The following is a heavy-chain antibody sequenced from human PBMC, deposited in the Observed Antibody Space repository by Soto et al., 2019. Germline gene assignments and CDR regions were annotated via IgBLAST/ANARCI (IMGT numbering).Heavy chain of an antibody. J-gene: IGHJ4*02. D-gene: IGHD1-26*01. CDR1: VYTFTGYY. CDR3: ARVASGSHGALDY. CDR2: LNPNAGRT. Sequence: QVQLVQSGAEVKEPGASVKVSCTASVYTFTGYYIHWVRQAPGQGLECMGLLNPNAGRTSYAQQFQGKVSMTGDTSTGTVYMDLSSLRSEDTAVYYCARVASGSHGALDYWGQGTLVTVSS. V-gene: IGHV1-46*01.